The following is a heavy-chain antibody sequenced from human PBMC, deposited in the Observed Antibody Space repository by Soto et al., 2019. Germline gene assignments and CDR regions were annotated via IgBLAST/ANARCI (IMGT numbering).Heavy chain of an antibody. J-gene: IGHJ4*02. CDR1: GDSISSYY. CDR2: IHTTENT. Sequence: QVQLQESGPGLVKPSETLSLTCTVSGDSISSYYWSWIRQPAGKGMEWIGRIHTTENTNYNPSLKSRVPMSIDTSNNQFSLRLTSLTAAATAVYYCARALSSAAGLYFDYWGQGTLVTVSS. D-gene: IGHD6-13*01. V-gene: IGHV4-4*07. CDR3: ARALSSAAGLYFDY.